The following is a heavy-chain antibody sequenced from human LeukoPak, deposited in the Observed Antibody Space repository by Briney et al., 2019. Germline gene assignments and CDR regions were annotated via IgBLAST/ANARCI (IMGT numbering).Heavy chain of an antibody. CDR3: ASSIQLWPPFYYGMDV. D-gene: IGHD5-18*01. J-gene: IGHJ6*02. Sequence: GGSLRLSCAASGFAFSSYWMGWVRQAPGKGLEWVANINQDGSDQYYVDSVKGRFTISRDNAKISLFLQMNSLRAEDTAVYYCASSIQLWPPFYYGMDVWGQGTTVTVSS. CDR1: GFAFSSYW. V-gene: IGHV3-7*03. CDR2: INQDGSDQ.